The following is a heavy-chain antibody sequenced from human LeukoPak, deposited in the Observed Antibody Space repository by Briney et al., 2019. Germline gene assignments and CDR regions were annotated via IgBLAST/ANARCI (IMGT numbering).Heavy chain of an antibody. CDR1: GFTFSSYA. CDR2: ISYDGSNK. J-gene: IGHJ4*02. CDR3: ARDLAGNPLLY. Sequence: PGGSLRLSCAASGFTFSSYAMHWVRQAPGKGLEWVAVISYDGSNKYYADSVKGRFTISRDNSKNTLYLQMNSLRAEDTAVYYCARDLAGNPLLYWGQGTLVTVSS. D-gene: IGHD6-13*01. V-gene: IGHV3-30*04.